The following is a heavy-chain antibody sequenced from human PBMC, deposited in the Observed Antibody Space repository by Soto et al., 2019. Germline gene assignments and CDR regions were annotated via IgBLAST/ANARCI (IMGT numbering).Heavy chain of an antibody. V-gene: IGHV1-8*01. CDR1: GYTFTSYD. CDR3: ARGLGYCSGGSCYSGTDFDY. Sequence: GASVKVSCKASGYTFTSYDINWVRQATGQGLEWMGWMNPNSGNTGYAQKFQGRVTMTRNTSISTAYMELSSLGSEDTAVYYCARGLGYCSGGSCYSGTDFDYWGQGTLVTVSS. CDR2: MNPNSGNT. D-gene: IGHD2-15*01. J-gene: IGHJ4*02.